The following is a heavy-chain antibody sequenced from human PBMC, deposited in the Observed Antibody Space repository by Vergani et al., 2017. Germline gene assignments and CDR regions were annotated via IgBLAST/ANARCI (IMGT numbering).Heavy chain of an antibody. V-gene: IGHV4-59*08. CDR2: IHYSGST. D-gene: IGHD4-17*01. CDR3: ATPYGDYDYYVDY. CDR1: GGSISTYY. J-gene: IGHJ4*02. Sequence: QVQLQESGPGLVKPSETLSLTCTVSGGSISTYYWSWIRQPPGKGLEWIGYIHYSGSTNYNPSLKSRVTISVDTSKNQFSLKLSSVTAAHTAVYYCATPYGDYDYYVDYWGQGPLVTVTS.